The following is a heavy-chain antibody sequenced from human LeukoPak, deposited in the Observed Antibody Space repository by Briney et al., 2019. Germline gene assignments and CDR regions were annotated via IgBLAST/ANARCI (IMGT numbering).Heavy chain of an antibody. Sequence: ASETLSLTCTVSGGSISSSSAYWGRIRQPPGKGLEWIGSIYYSKNTYYNPSLKSRVTISADTSKNQFSLTLGSVSATDTAVYYCVSPRGFSYGYFDYWGQGTLVTVSS. CDR1: GGSISSSSAY. J-gene: IGHJ4*02. V-gene: IGHV4-39*01. CDR2: IYYSKNT. CDR3: VSPRGFSYGYFDY. D-gene: IGHD5-18*01.